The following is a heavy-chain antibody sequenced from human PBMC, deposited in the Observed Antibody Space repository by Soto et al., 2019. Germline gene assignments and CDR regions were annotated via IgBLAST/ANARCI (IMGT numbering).Heavy chain of an antibody. Sequence: SVKVSCKASGGTFSSYAISWVRQAPGQGLEWMGGIIPIFGTANYAQKFQGRVTITADKSTSTAYMELSSLRSEDTAVYYCARGYTVRAHSSRAAFDIWGQGTMVTVSS. CDR3: ARGYTVRAHSSRAAFDI. V-gene: IGHV1-69*06. CDR1: GGTFSSYA. J-gene: IGHJ3*02. CDR2: IIPIFGTA. D-gene: IGHD2-2*02.